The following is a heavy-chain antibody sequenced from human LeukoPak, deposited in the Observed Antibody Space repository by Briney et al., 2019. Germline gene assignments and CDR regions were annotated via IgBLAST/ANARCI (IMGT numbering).Heavy chain of an antibody. CDR1: GFTFSSYA. J-gene: IGHJ4*02. CDR2: ISGSGGSI. CDR3: AKDGHSGYSYGQYYLDY. Sequence: PGGSLRLSCAASGFTFSSYAMNWVRQAPGKGLEWVSAISGSGGSIYYADSVKGRFTISRDNAKNTLYLQMNSLRAEDTAVYYCAKDGHSGYSYGQYYLDYWGQGTLVTVSS. D-gene: IGHD5-18*01. V-gene: IGHV3-23*01.